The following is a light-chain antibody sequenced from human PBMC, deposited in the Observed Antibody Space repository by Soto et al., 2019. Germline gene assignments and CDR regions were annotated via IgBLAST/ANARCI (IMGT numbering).Light chain of an antibody. CDR2: DVS. V-gene: IGLV2-14*01. CDR3: SSYTSSLYV. Sequence: QSALTQPASVPGSPGQSITISCTGTSSGVGGYNYVSWYQQHPGKAPKLMIYDVSNRPSGVSNRFSGSKSGNTASLTISGLQAEDEADYYCSSYTSSLYVFGTGTKVTV. J-gene: IGLJ1*01. CDR1: SSGVGGYNY.